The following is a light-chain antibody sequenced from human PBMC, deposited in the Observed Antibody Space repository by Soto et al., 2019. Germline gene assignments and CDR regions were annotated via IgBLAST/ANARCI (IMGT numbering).Light chain of an antibody. Sequence: SYELTQPPSVSVAPGQTARITCGGNDIGSKTVHWYQQKPGQAPVMVVYDDSARPPGIPERFSGSNSGNTATLTISRVEAGDEADFYCQVWDSTSDLLYVFGTGTKSPS. CDR3: QVWDSTSDLLYV. V-gene: IGLV3-21*02. CDR2: DDS. J-gene: IGLJ1*01. CDR1: DIGSKT.